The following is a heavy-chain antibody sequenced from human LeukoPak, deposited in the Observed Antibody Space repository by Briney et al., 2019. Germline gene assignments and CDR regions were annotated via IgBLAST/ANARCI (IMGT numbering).Heavy chain of an antibody. CDR2: IYYSGST. J-gene: IGHJ3*02. Sequence: SETLSLTCTVSGGSISSSSYYWGWIRQPPGKGLEWIGYIYYSGSTYYNPSLKSRVTISVDTSKNQFSLKLSSVTAADTAVYYCATRPSIGYVWGSYRPGGAFDIWGQGTMVTVSS. D-gene: IGHD3-16*02. CDR3: ATRPSIGYVWGSYRPGGAFDI. V-gene: IGHV4-30-4*08. CDR1: GGSISSSSYY.